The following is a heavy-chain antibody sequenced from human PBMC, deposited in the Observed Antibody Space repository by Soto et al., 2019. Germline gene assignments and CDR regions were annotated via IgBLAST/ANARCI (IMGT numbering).Heavy chain of an antibody. D-gene: IGHD3-3*01. CDR1: GFTFSSYA. CDR2: ISSNGGST. J-gene: IGHJ3*02. CDR3: VSDPSDHYDFWSVLGAFDI. V-gene: IGHV3-64D*08. Sequence: GGSLRLSCSASGFTFSSYAMHWVRQAPGKGLEYASAISSNGGSTYYADSVKGRFTISRDNSKNTLYLQMSSLRAEDTAVYYCVSDPSDHYDFWSVLGAFDIWGQGTMVTVSS.